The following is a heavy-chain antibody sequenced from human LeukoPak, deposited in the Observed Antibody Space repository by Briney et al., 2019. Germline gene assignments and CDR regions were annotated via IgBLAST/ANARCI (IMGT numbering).Heavy chain of an antibody. CDR1: GGSISSGSYY. D-gene: IGHD2-15*01. V-gene: IGHV4-61*02. J-gene: IGHJ4*02. CDR2: IYTSGST. Sequence: PSETLSLTCTVSGGSISSGSYYWSWIRQPAGKGLEWIGRIYTSGSTNYNPSLKSRVTISVDTSKNQFSLKLSSVTAADTAVYYCARHIAAYCSGGSCYSPWPLDYWGQGTLVTVSS. CDR3: ARHIAAYCSGGSCYSPWPLDY.